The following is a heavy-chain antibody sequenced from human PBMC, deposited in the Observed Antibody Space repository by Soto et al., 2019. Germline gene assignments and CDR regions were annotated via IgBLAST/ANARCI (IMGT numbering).Heavy chain of an antibody. CDR2: ISYDGSDR. CDR3: ARATGTYALPVYAMDV. J-gene: IGHJ6*02. CDR1: GFTFSTYG. Sequence: QVQLVESGGGVVQPGRSLRLSCAASGFTFSTYGMHWVRQAPGKGLEWVSAISYDGSDRYYADSVKGRFAVSRDNSKNTRFLQLNGVRAEDTAVYYCARATGTYALPVYAMDVWGQGTTVTVAS. V-gene: IGHV3-33*01. D-gene: IGHD1-26*01.